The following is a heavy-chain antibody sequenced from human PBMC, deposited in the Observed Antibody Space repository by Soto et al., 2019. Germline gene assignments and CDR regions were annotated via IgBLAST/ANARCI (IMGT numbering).Heavy chain of an antibody. CDR1: GYTFTSFG. D-gene: IGHD2-15*01. V-gene: IGHV1-18*01. Sequence: QVQLVQSGAEVKKPGASVKVSCKASGYTFTSFGISWVRQAPGQGLEWMGWISAYNGNTNYAENTQGRVTLTADTSTSTAYMALRSLRSDDTAVYYCSRDRRGGTDAFDIWGQGTMVTLSS. CDR2: ISAYNGNT. J-gene: IGHJ3*02. CDR3: SRDRRGGTDAFDI.